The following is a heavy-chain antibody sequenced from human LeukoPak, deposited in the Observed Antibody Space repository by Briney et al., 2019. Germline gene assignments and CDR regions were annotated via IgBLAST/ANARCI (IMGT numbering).Heavy chain of an antibody. CDR2: IHWNSASI. V-gene: IGHV3-9*01. CDR1: GFIFDDYA. Sequence: GGSLRLSCIASGFIFDDYAMHWVRQAPGKGLEWVAGIHWNSASIGYADSVKGRFTISRDNAKSSLFLQMNSLRAEDTAVYYCASGYDFSSGSKRGFDNWGQGTLVTVSS. CDR3: ASGYDFSSGSKRGFDN. D-gene: IGHD3-3*01. J-gene: IGHJ4*02.